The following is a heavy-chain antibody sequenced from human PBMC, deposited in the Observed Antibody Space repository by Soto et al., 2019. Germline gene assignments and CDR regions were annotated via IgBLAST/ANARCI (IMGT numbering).Heavy chain of an antibody. CDR2: ISYDGSNK. Sequence: SLRLSCASYGFSLSTYGMHWVRQAPGKGLEWVAVISYDGSNKYHADSVKGRFTISRDNSRNTLYLQMNSLRLDDTAVYYCAKDAPRYSGFDFSQWGQGTLVTVS. CDR3: AKDAPRYSGFDFSQ. V-gene: IGHV3-30*18. J-gene: IGHJ4*02. CDR1: GFSLSTYG. D-gene: IGHD5-12*01.